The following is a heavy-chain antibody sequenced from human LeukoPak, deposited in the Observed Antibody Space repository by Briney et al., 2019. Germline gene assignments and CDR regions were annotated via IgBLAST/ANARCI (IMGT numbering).Heavy chain of an antibody. CDR1: GFTVSSNY. CDR3: ARAPVAAALPYFDY. J-gene: IGHJ4*02. CDR2: IYSGGYT. V-gene: IGHV3-53*01. Sequence: SGGSLRLSCAPSGFTVSSNYMSWVRQAPGKGLEWVSVIYSGGYTYYADSVKGRFTISRDNSKNTLYLQMNSMTAEDTAVYYCARAPVAAALPYFDYWGQGTLVTVSS. D-gene: IGHD2-15*01.